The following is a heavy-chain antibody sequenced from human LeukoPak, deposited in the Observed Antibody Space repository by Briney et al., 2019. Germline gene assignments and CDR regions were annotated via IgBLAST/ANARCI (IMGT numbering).Heavy chain of an antibody. V-gene: IGHV1-46*01. CDR2: INPSGGST. Sequence: ASVKVSCKASGYTFTNYYMHWVRQAPGQGLEWMGIINPSGGSTSYAQKFQGRVTMTRDMSTSTVYMELSSLRSEDTAVYYCARIVAVAGTLHDTNFDYWGQGTLVTVSS. CDR3: ARIVAVAGTLHDTNFDY. J-gene: IGHJ4*02. CDR1: GYTFTNYY. D-gene: IGHD6-19*01.